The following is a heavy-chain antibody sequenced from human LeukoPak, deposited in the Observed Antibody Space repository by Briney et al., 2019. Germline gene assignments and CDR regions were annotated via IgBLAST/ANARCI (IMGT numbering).Heavy chain of an antibody. V-gene: IGHV4-59*08. CDR3: ARFKGGGRANWFDP. CDR2: IYYSGST. CDR1: GGSISSYY. D-gene: IGHD3-16*01. Sequence: SETLSLTCTVSGGSISSYYWSWIRQPPGKGLEWIGYIYYSGSTNYNPSLKSRVTISVDTSKSQFSLKLSSVTAADTAVYYCARFKGGGRANWFDPWGQGTLVTVSS. J-gene: IGHJ5*02.